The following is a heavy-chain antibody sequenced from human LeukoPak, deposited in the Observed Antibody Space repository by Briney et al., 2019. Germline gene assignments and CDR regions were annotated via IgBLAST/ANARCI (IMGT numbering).Heavy chain of an antibody. J-gene: IGHJ4*02. D-gene: IGHD2-2*01. V-gene: IGHV4-34*01. CDR2: INHSGST. CDR1: GGSFSGYY. CDR3: ARGGWNIPKYHFDY. Sequence: PSETLSLTCAVYGGSFSGYYWSWIRQPPGKGLEWIGEINHSGSTNYNPSLKSRVTISVDTSKNQFSLKLSSVTAADTAVYYCARGGWNIPKYHFDYWGQGTLVTVSS.